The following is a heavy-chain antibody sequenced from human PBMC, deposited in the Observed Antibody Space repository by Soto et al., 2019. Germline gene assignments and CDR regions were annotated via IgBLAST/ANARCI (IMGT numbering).Heavy chain of an antibody. D-gene: IGHD4-17*01. V-gene: IGHV1-18*01. J-gene: IGHJ6*02. CDR3: AREGPAPYGYYGMDV. Sequence: QVQLVQSGGEVKKPGASVKVSCKTSGYSFTTYGISWVRQAHGQGLEWMGWISGYNGNTHYAQKYQGRVSMTTDTSTSTAYMELRSMRSDDTAVYYCAREGPAPYGYYGMDVGGQGTTVTVSS. CDR1: GYSFTTYG. CDR2: ISGYNGNT.